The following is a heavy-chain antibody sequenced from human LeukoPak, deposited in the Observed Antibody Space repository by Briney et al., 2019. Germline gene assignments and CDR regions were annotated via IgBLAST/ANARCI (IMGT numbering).Heavy chain of an antibody. CDR2: ISYDGSNK. D-gene: IGHD6-13*01. J-gene: IGHJ6*03. V-gene: IGHV3-30*01. Sequence: GGSLTLSCPASGFTFSSYDRHWVRQAPGKGLEWVAVISYDGSNKYYADSVKGRFTISRDNSKNTLYLQMNSLRAEDTAVYYCARDSSYYYYMDVWGKGTTVTVSS. CDR3: ARDSSYYYYMDV. CDR1: GFTFSSYD.